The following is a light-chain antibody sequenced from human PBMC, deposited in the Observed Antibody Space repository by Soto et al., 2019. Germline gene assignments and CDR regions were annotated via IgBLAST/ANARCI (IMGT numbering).Light chain of an antibody. CDR3: AAWDDSVSGPV. CDR1: SSNIGSNY. V-gene: IGLV1-47*01. Sequence: QSVLTQPPSASGTPGQRVTISCSGSSSNIGSNYVYWYQQLPGTAPKLLIYRNNQRPSGVPDRFSGSKSGTSASLAISGLRSEDEADYYCAAWDDSVSGPVFGGGTQLTAL. J-gene: IGLJ7*02. CDR2: RNN.